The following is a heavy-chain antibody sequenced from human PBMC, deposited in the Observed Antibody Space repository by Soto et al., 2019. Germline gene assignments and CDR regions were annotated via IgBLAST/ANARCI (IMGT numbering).Heavy chain of an antibody. Sequence: HLQLQESGPGLVKPSETLSLTCTVSGGSIGSSSYYWGWIRQPPGKGLEWIGSIYDRGSTYSNPSLKSRLTTSLDTSKNQFSLKLTSVTAADTAVYYCARHGYTSGRTYFDYWGQGTLVTVSS. CDR2: IYDRGST. CDR3: ARHGYTSGRTYFDY. CDR1: GGSIGSSSYY. D-gene: IGHD6-19*01. J-gene: IGHJ4*02. V-gene: IGHV4-39*01.